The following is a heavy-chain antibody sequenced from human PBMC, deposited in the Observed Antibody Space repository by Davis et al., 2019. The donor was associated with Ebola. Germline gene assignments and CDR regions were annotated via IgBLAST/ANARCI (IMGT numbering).Heavy chain of an antibody. CDR2: ISGSGGRT. V-gene: IGHV3-23*01. CDR1: GFTFSGYA. J-gene: IGHJ4*02. D-gene: IGHD1-26*01. CDR3: AKHGWELIPVGDY. Sequence: GESLKISCAASGFTFSGYAMSWVRQAPGKGLEWVSAISGSGGRTYYADSVKGRFTISRDNSKNTLYLQMNSLRAEDTAVYYCAKHGWELIPVGDYWGQGTLVTVSS.